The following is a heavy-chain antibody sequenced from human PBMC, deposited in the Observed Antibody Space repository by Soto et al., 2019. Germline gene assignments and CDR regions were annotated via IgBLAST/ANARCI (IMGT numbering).Heavy chain of an antibody. V-gene: IGHV1-18*01. CDR1: GGTFSSYA. Sequence: ASVKVSCKASGGTFSSYAISWVRQAPGQGLEWMGWISAYNDNTKYAQKLQGRVTMTTDTSTSTVYMELRSLRSDDTAVYYCARDSCSGNSCYGPDVWSRGSTATDS. J-gene: IGHJ6*02. CDR2: ISAYNDNT. D-gene: IGHD2-2*01. CDR3: ARDSCSGNSCYGPDV.